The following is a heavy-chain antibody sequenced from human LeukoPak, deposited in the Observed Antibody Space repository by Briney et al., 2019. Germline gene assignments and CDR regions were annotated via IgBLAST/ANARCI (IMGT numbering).Heavy chain of an antibody. Sequence: GRSLRLSCAASGFTFSSYGMHWVRQAPGKGLEWVAVIWYDGSNKYYADSVRGRFTISRDNSKNTLYLQMNSLRAEDTAVYYCAKDLFIAYYYDSSGYSDAFDIWGQGTMVTVSS. V-gene: IGHV3-33*06. J-gene: IGHJ3*02. CDR3: AKDLFIAYYYDSSGYSDAFDI. D-gene: IGHD3-22*01. CDR2: IWYDGSNK. CDR1: GFTFSSYG.